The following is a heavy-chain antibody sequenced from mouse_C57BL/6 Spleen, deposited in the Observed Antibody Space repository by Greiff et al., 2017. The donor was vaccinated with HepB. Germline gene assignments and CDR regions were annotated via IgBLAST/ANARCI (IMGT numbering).Heavy chain of an antibody. CDR2: IYPGGGYT. CDR3: ARKTGDGYYVGAMDY. Sequence: QVQLQQSGAELVRPGTSVKMSCKASGYTFTNYWIGWAKQRPGHGLEWIGDIYPGGGYTNYNEKFKGKATLTADKSSSTAYMQFSSLTSEDSAIYYCARKTGDGYYVGAMDYWGQGTSVTVSS. V-gene: IGHV1-63*01. CDR1: GYTFTNYW. D-gene: IGHD2-3*01. J-gene: IGHJ4*01.